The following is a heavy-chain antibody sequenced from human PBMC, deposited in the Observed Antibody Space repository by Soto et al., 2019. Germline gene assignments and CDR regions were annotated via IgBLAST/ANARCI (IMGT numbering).Heavy chain of an antibody. CDR1: GFTFSSYA. D-gene: IGHD3-22*01. CDR2: ISGGGGST. J-gene: IGHJ6*02. CDR3: AGFYYDSSGYLPSPYYYYYGMDV. Sequence: GSLRLSCAASGFTFSSYAMSWVRQAPGKGLEWVSAISGGGGSTYYADSVKGRFTISRDNSKNTLYLQMNSLRAEDTAVYYCAGFYYDSSGYLPSPYYYYYGMDVWGQGTTVTVSS. V-gene: IGHV3-23*01.